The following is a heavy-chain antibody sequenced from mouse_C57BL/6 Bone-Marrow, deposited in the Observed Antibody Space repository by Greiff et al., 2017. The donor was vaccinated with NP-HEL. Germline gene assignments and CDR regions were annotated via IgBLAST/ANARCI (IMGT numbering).Heavy chain of an antibody. CDR3: ARRGLIYYYGSSHSYYAMDY. D-gene: IGHD1-1*01. V-gene: IGHV1-64*01. CDR2: IHPNSGST. J-gene: IGHJ4*01. Sequence: QVQLKEPGAELVKPGASVKLSCKASGYTFTSYWMHWVKQRPGQGLEWIGMIHPNSGSTNYNEKFKSKATLTVDKSSSTAYMQLSSLTSEDSAVYYCARRGLIYYYGSSHSYYAMDYWGQGTSVTVSS. CDR1: GYTFTSYW.